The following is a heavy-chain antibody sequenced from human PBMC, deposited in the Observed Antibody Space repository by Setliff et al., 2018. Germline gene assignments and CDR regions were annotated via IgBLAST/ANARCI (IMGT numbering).Heavy chain of an antibody. J-gene: IGHJ3*01. Sequence: PSETLSLTCTVSGDSISSGDYFWSWIRQPPGKGLEWIAYIYHSGSAYYNPSLKSRVTMSVDTSKNQFSLHLTSVTAADTAVYYCAREVGTSTSSDAFDVWAKGTTVTVSS. D-gene: IGHD1-26*01. CDR3: AREVGTSTSSDAFDV. V-gene: IGHV4-30-4*08. CDR1: GDSISSGDYF. CDR2: IYHSGSA.